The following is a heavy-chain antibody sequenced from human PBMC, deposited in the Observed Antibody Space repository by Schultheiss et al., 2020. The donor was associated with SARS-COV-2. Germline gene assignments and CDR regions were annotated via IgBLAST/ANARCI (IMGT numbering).Heavy chain of an antibody. CDR3: AKPDVVSVLITRIDAFDI. CDR2: ISGSGGST. V-gene: IGHV3-23*01. D-gene: IGHD3-22*01. J-gene: IGHJ3*02. CDR1: GFTFSSYA. Sequence: GGSLRLSCAASGFTFSSYAMSWVRQAPGKGLEWVSAISGSGGSTYYADSVKGRFTISRDNSKNTLYLQMNSLRAEDMAVYYCAKPDVVSVLITRIDAFDIWGQGTMVTVSS.